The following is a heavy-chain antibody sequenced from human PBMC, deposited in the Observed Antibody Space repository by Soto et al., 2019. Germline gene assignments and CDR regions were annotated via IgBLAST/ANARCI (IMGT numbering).Heavy chain of an antibody. V-gene: IGHV3-30*03. CDR2: ISYDGSNK. CDR1: GFTFSSYG. CDR3: ARSYSSGWYRDYYYYYGMDV. D-gene: IGHD6-19*01. Sequence: AGGSLRLSCAASGFTFSSYGMHWVRQAPGKGLEWVAVISYDGSNKYYADSVKGRFTISRDNSKNTLYLQMNSLRAEDTAVYYCARSYSSGWYRDYYYYYGMDVWGQGTTVTVSS. J-gene: IGHJ6*02.